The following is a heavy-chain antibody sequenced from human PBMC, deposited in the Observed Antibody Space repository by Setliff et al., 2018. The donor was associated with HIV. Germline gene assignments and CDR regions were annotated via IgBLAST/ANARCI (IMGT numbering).Heavy chain of an antibody. J-gene: IGHJ6*03. Sequence: QSGGSLRLSCAVSGFTFGSYAMHWVRQAPGKGLEWVSYISSSSSTIYYADSVKGRFTISRYNAKNSLYLHMNRLTAEDTAVYYCARVSELLANYMDIWGKGTTVTVSS. D-gene: IGHD1-26*01. V-gene: IGHV3-48*01. CDR2: ISSSSSTI. CDR1: GFTFGSYA. CDR3: ARVSELLANYMDI.